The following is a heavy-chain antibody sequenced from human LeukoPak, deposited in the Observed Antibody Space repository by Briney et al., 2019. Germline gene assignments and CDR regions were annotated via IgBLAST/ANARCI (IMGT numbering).Heavy chain of an antibody. CDR3: ASSRGGPFDY. CDR1: GGSISSYY. CDR2: IYYSGTT. Sequence: SETLSLTCTVPGGSISSYYWSSIRQPPGKGLEWIGYIYYSGTTNYTPSLKSRLTISVDTSKNQFSLKLSSVTAADTAVYYCASSRGGPFDYWGQGTLVTVSS. V-gene: IGHV4-59*01. J-gene: IGHJ4*02. D-gene: IGHD3-10*01.